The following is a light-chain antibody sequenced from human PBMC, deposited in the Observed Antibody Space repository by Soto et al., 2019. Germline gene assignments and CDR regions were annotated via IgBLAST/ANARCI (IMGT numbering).Light chain of an antibody. CDR1: QSVSSSY. CDR2: GAT. Sequence: EIVLTRSPGTLSLSPGERATLSCRASQSVSSSYLAWYQQRRGQAPRLLIFGATSRHIGIPDGFSGSGSGTDLTSTISILEPAAFAVYYCHQYCRSPSTFGQGTTVQIK. V-gene: IGKV3-20*01. J-gene: IGKJ1*01. CDR3: HQYCRSPST.